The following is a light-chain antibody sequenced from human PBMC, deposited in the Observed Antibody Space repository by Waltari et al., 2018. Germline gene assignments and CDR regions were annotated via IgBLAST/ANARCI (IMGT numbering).Light chain of an antibody. J-gene: IGLJ3*02. CDR2: LNDDGSI. CDR3: QTWGTGIQV. Sequence: QLVLTQSPSASASLGASVKLTCTLSSGHSSYAIAWHQQQPEKGLRYLMKLNDDGSISKGDGIPDRFPGSSSGAERYLTISSLQAEDEADYYCQTWGTGIQVFGGGTKLTVL. CDR1: SGHSSYA. V-gene: IGLV4-69*01.